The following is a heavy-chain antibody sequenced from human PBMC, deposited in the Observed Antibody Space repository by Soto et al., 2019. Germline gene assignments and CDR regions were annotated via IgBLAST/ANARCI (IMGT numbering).Heavy chain of an antibody. Sequence: SETLSLTCTVSGGSISSYYWSWIRQPPGKGLEWIGYIYYSGSTNYNPSLKSRVTISVDTSKNQFSLKLSSVTAADTAVYYCARGLGNSYYYYYGMDVWGQGTTVT. CDR1: GGSISSYY. J-gene: IGHJ6*02. D-gene: IGHD1-26*01. V-gene: IGHV4-59*01. CDR3: ARGLGNSYYYYYGMDV. CDR2: IYYSGST.